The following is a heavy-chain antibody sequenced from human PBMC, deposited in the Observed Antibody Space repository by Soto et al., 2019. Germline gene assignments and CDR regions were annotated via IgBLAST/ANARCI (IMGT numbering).Heavy chain of an antibody. CDR2: LYRDDDK. J-gene: IGHJ4*02. V-gene: IGHV2-5*02. D-gene: IGHD1-7*01. Sequence: QITLKESGPTLVKPTQTLTLTCTFSGFSLSSSGVGVGWIRQPPGKALEWLALLYRDDDKRYSPSLKSRLTITKDTSKNQVVLTVTNMDPVDTATYYCARSTSHVVNWNYYFDYWGQGTLVTVSS. CDR3: ARSTSHVVNWNYYFDY. CDR1: GFSLSSSGVG.